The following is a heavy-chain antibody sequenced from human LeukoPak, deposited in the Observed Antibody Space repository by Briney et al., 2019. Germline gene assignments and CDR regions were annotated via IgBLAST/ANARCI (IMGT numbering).Heavy chain of an antibody. CDR2: LNEDGSKR. D-gene: IGHD5-18*01. Sequence: GGSLRLSCAAAGFTFSSYWMAWVSQAPGKGLGWVASLNEDGSKRSYVGSVKGRFTISRDNAQKSVYLQMNSLTAEDTAVYYCARAVTSMDGYWGQGTLVTVSS. CDR3: ARAVTSMDGY. CDR1: GFTFSSYW. V-gene: IGHV3-7*03. J-gene: IGHJ4*02.